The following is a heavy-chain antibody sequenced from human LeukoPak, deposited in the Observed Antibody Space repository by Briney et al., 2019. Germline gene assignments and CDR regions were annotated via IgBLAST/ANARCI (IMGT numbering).Heavy chain of an antibody. V-gene: IGHV3-7*01. J-gene: IGHJ3*02. CDR1: GFTFSSYW. Sequence: GGSLRLSCAASGFTFSSYWMSWVRQAPGKGLEWVANIKQDGSEKYYVDSVKGRFTISRDNAKNSLYLQMNSLRAEDTAVYYCARDLAYYDSSGSYPPPDAFDIWGQGTMVTVSS. CDR3: ARDLAYYDSSGSYPPPDAFDI. CDR2: IKQDGSEK. D-gene: IGHD3-22*01.